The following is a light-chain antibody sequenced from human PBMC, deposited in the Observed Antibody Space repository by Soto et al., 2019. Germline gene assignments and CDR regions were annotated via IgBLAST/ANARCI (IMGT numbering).Light chain of an antibody. CDR3: QQYDSFPIS. V-gene: IGKV1-33*01. CDR2: DAS. J-gene: IGKJ5*01. Sequence: DIQMTQSPSSLSASVGDTVTITCQATHDISNLLNWYQQRPGKAPRLLIYDASNLQTGVPSRFSGSGSGTDFTFSISNLQPEDLATYYCQQYDSFPISFGQGTRLDLK. CDR1: HDISNL.